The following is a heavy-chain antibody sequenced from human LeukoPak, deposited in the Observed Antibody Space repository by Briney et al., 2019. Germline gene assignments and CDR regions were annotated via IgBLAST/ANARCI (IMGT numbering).Heavy chain of an antibody. CDR2: IYYSGSA. CDR1: GGSISSYY. D-gene: IGHD3-22*01. CDR3: ARLGNDYYDSSGYYYLDY. Sequence: PSETLSLTCTVSGGSISSYYWSWIRQPPGKGLEWIGYIYYSGSANYNPSLKSRVTISVDTSKNQFSLKLSSVTAADTAVYYCARLGNDYYDSSGYYYLDYWGQGTLVTVSS. V-gene: IGHV4-59*08. J-gene: IGHJ4*02.